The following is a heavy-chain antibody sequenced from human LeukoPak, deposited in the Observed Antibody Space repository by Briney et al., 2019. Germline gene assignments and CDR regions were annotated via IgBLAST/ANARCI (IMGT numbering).Heavy chain of an antibody. Sequence: KTSETLSLTCDVSVGSMNRDHFYWAWIRQPPGKGLEWIGSISYSGKSEYSPSLKSRLSLSIDTSNSQVSLRLTSMTAADTAVYFCARNDFWVHNVFDPWGQGTLVIVSS. CDR3: ARNDFWVHNVFDP. J-gene: IGHJ5*02. CDR1: VGSMNRDHFY. V-gene: IGHV4-39*07. CDR2: ISYSGKS. D-gene: IGHD3-3*01.